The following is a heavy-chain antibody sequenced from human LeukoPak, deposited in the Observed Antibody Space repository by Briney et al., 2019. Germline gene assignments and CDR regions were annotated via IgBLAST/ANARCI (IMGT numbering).Heavy chain of an antibody. CDR2: IWYDGSNK. CDR3: ARDISSSWYDY. D-gene: IGHD6-13*01. J-gene: IGHJ4*02. V-gene: IGHV3-33*01. Sequence: PGTSLRLSCAASGFTFSNYGMHWVRRAPGKGLEWVAVIWYDGSNKYYADSVKGRFTISRDNSKNTLSLQMNSLRAEDTAVYYCARDISSSWYDYWGQGTLVTVSS. CDR1: GFTFSNYG.